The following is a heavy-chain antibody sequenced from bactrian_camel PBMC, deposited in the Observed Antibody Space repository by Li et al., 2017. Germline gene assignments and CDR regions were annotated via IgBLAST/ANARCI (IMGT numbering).Heavy chain of an antibody. CDR3: AAASGATRHCPSLDIAAYTY. D-gene: IGHD2*01. CDR2: IDRDGYI. J-gene: IGHJ4*01. Sequence: HVQLVESGGGSEQPGGSLRLSCVATGNTYSTNCMAWFRQTPGREREGVAAIDRDGYISYADSVKGRFVLSEDNAKTTLYLQMNSLKPEDTAMYYCAAASGATRHCPSLDIAAYTYWGQGTQVTVS. V-gene: IGHV3S53*01. CDR1: GNTYSTNC.